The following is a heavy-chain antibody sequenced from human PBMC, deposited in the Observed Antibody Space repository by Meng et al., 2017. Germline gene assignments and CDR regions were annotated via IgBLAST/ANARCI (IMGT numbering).Heavy chain of an antibody. CDR1: GFTFSEHN. Sequence: LVVFWGGLGQPEGSLGLSCAASGFTFSEHNMYWVRQAPGKGLEWVGRTRNKANSYTTEYAASVKGRFTISRDDSKNSLYLQMNSLKTEDTAVYYCARADTKGDWFDPWGQGTLVTVSS. CDR2: TRNKANSYTT. J-gene: IGHJ5*02. CDR3: ARADTKGDWFDP. V-gene: IGHV3-72*01. D-gene: IGHD2-8*01.